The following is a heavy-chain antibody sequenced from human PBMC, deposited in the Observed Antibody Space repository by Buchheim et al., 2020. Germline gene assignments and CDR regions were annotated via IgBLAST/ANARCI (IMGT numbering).Heavy chain of an antibody. V-gene: IGHV3-30-3*01. J-gene: IGHJ6*02. D-gene: IGHD3-16*01. CDR2: ISYDGSNK. Sequence: QVQLVESGGGVVQPGRSLRLSCAASGFTFSSYAMHWVRQAPGKGLEWVAVISYDGSNKYYADSVKGRFTISRDNSKITLYLQMNSLRAEDTAVYYCARDHDIMITFGGVSMDVWGQGTT. CDR1: GFTFSSYA. CDR3: ARDHDIMITFGGVSMDV.